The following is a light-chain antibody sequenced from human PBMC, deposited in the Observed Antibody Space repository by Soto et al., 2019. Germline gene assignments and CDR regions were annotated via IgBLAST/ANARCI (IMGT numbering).Light chain of an antibody. J-gene: IGLJ1*01. V-gene: IGLV2-14*03. Sequence: QSVLTQPASVSGSPGQSITISCTGTSSDIGAYNYVSWYQQHPGKAPKLMIYDVNNRPSGVSNRFSGSKSGNTASLTISGLQAEVESDYFCTSYTRSRTYVFGTGTKVTVL. CDR3: TSYTRSRTYV. CDR2: DVN. CDR1: SSDIGAYNY.